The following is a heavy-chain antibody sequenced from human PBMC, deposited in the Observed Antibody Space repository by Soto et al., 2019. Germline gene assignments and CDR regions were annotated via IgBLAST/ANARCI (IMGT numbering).Heavy chain of an antibody. J-gene: IGHJ6*02. V-gene: IGHV4-59*01. CDR2: IYYGGST. Sequence: PSETLSLTCTVSGGSISSYYWSWIRQPPGKGLEWIGYIYYGGSTNYNPSLKSRVTISVDTSKNQFSLKLSSVTAADTAVYYCARTTLPGYSSSWYSYYYGMDVWGQGTTVTVSS. D-gene: IGHD6-13*01. CDR1: GGSISSYY. CDR3: ARTTLPGYSSSWYSYYYGMDV.